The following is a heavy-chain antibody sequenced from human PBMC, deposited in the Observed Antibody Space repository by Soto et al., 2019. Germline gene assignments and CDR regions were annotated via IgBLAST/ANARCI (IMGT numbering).Heavy chain of an antibody. J-gene: IGHJ6*02. CDR2: ISGSGGST. V-gene: IGHV3-23*01. D-gene: IGHD6-13*01. CDR3: AKDPIAAAGKRRTYYYYYGMDV. Sequence: EVQLLESGGGLVQPGGSLRLSCAASGFTFSSYAMSWVRQAPGKGLEWVSAISGSGGSTYYADSVKGRFTISRDNSKNTLYLQMNSLRAEDTAVYYCAKDPIAAAGKRRTYYYYYGMDVWGQGTTVTVSS. CDR1: GFTFSSYA.